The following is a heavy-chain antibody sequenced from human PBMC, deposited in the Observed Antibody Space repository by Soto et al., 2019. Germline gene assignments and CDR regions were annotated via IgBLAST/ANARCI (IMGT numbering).Heavy chain of an antibody. J-gene: IGHJ4*02. V-gene: IGHV4-31*03. CDR2: IYSSGTT. CDR3: ARTDSSGYYFVY. CDR1: GDFISRGGYY. Sequence: QVQLQESGPGLVKPSQTLSLTCTVSGDFISRGGYYWSWIRQLPGKGLEWIGYIYSSGTTYYNPSLKSRITISVDTSNNQFSLNLSSVTAADTAVYYCARTDSSGYYFVYWGQGTLVTVFS. D-gene: IGHD3-22*01.